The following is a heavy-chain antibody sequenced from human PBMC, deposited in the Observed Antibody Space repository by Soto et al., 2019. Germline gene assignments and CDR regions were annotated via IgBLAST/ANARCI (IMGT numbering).Heavy chain of an antibody. V-gene: IGHV3-74*01. CDR3: AREKAVPGTTFDY. J-gene: IGHJ4*02. Sequence: GGSLRLSCAASGFTFSSYWMHWVRQAPEKGLMWVSHINSDGSSTTYADSVKGRFTISKDNAKNTLYLQMDSLRVEDTAVYYCAREKAVPGTTFDYWGQGTLVTVSS. D-gene: IGHD6-19*01. CDR1: GFTFSSYW. CDR2: INSDGSST.